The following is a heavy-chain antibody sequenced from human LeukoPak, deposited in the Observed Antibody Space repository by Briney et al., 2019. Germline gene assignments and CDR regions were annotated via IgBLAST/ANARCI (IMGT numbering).Heavy chain of an antibody. CDR3: TREWRGIASHYHGMDV. Sequence: GGSLRLSCFASGFSVTSFDMYWVRQAAGRGLEWASAVGTNDDTYYLGSVKGRFIISRENAKNSFSLQMNNLRVEDTAVYYCTREWRGIASHYHGMDVWGQGTTVTVSS. J-gene: IGHJ6*02. D-gene: IGHD6-6*01. V-gene: IGHV3-13*01. CDR1: GFSVTSFD. CDR2: VGTNDDT.